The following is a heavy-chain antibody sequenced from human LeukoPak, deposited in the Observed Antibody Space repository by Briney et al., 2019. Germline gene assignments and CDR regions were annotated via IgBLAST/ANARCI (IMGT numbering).Heavy chain of an antibody. CDR3: AREPTSILRYFDWSENEYYFDY. Sequence: GASVKVSCKASGYTFTSYAMNWVRQAPGQGLEWMGWINTNTGNPTYAQGFTGRFVFSLDTPVSTAYLQISSLKAEDTAVYYCAREPTSILRYFDWSENEYYFDYWGQGTLVTVSS. D-gene: IGHD3-9*01. CDR2: INTNTGNP. CDR1: GYTFTSYA. V-gene: IGHV7-4-1*02. J-gene: IGHJ4*02.